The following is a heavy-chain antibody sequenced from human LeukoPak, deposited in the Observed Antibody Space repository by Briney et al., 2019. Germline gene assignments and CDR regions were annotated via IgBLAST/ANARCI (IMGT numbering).Heavy chain of an antibody. J-gene: IGHJ4*02. CDR2: ISGSDGST. CDR1: GFTFSSYA. Sequence: GGSLRLSCAASGFTFSSYAMSWVRQAPGKGLEWVSGISGSDGSTNYADSVKGRFTISRENSKNTLYLQMNSLRAEDTAVYYCANLVVRGATDYWGQGTLVTVSS. CDR3: ANLVVRGATDY. V-gene: IGHV3-23*01. D-gene: IGHD3-10*01.